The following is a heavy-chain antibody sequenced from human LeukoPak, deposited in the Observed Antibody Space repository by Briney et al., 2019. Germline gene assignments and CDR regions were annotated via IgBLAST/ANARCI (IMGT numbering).Heavy chain of an antibody. V-gene: IGHV3-21*01. D-gene: IGHD4-11*01. J-gene: IGHJ4*02. CDR1: GFTFSSYS. Sequence: GGSLRLSCAASGFTFSSYSMNWVRQAPGKGLEWVSSISSSSSYIYYADSVKGRFTISRDNDKTSLYLQLNSLRAEDTAVYYCARSPDYSSEFGFDYWGQGTLVTVSS. CDR2: ISSSSSYI. CDR3: ARSPDYSSEFGFDY.